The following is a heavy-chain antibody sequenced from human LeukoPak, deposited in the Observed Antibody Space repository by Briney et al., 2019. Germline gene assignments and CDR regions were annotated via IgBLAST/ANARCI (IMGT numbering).Heavy chain of an antibody. J-gene: IGHJ4*02. CDR2: IYYSGST. Sequence: SETLSLTCTVSGGSISSGDYYWSWIRQPPGKGLEWMGYIYYSGSTYYNPSLKSRVTISVDTSKNQFSLKLSSVTAADTAVYYCARDRGSGSYEDYFDYWGQGTLVTVSS. CDR3: ARDRGSGSYEDYFDY. V-gene: IGHV4-30-4*08. D-gene: IGHD3-10*01. CDR1: GGSISSGDYY.